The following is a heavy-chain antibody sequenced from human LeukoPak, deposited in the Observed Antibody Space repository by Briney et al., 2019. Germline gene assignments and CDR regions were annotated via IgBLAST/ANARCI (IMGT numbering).Heavy chain of an antibody. V-gene: IGHV4-38-2*02. D-gene: IGHD1-26*01. Sequence: SQTLSLTCAVSGYSISSGYYWGWIRQPPGKGLEWIGSIYHSGSTYYNPSLKSRVTISVDTSKNQFSLKLSSVTAADTAVYYCARDIKVGGTPDVFDIWGQGTMVTVSS. J-gene: IGHJ3*02. CDR1: GYSISSGYY. CDR3: ARDIKVGGTPDVFDI. CDR2: IYHSGST.